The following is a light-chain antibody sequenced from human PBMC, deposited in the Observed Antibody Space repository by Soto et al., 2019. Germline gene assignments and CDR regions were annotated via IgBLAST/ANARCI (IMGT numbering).Light chain of an antibody. J-gene: IGKJ3*01. CDR1: QGISSW. V-gene: IGKV1-12*01. Sequence: DIQMTQSPSSVSASVGDRGTITCRASQGISSWLAWYQQKRGKATKLVIYAASSLQSGVPFRFSGSGSRTDVTLIVSSLTPADFATYYFNQANSFPLMPFRRGTKVDIE. CDR2: AAS. CDR3: NQANSFPLMP.